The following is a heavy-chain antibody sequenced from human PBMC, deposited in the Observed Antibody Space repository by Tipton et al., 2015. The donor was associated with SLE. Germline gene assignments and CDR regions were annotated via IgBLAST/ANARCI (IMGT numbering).Heavy chain of an antibody. J-gene: IGHJ6*02. CDR1: GGSISSYY. D-gene: IGHD5-24*01. CDR2: IHDSGST. V-gene: IGHV4-59*07. Sequence: TLSLTCSVSGGSISSYYWNWIRQPPGKGLEWIGQIHDSGSTNYNPSPKSRVTISVDTSKNQFSLKLTSVTAADTAVYYCARLQEGYKYIYGMDVWGQGTTVTVSS. CDR3: ARLQEGYKYIYGMDV.